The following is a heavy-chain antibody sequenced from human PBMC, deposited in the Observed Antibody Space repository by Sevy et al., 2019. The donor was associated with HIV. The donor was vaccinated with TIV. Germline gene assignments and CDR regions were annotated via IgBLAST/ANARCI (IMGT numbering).Heavy chain of an antibody. V-gene: IGHV1-2*06. J-gene: IGHJ6*02. D-gene: IGHD1-1*01. CDR2: INPNSGGT. CDR1: GYTFTGYY. CDR3: ARDLEGNYYYGMDV. Sequence: ASVKVSCKASGYTFTGYYMHWVRQAPGQGLEWMGRINPNSGGTNYAQKFQGRVTMTRDTSISTAYMELSRLRSDDTAVYYCARDLEGNYYYGMDVWGQGTTVTVSS.